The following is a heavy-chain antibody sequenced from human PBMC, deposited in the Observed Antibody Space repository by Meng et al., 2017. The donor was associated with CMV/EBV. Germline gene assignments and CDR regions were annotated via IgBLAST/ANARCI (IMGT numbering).Heavy chain of an antibody. CDR3: ARKHCSSTSCYSPYFDY. Sequence: GESLKISCAASGFSFSNYAMHWVRQAPGKGLEYVSAISSDGGSPYYADSVKGRFTISRDNSKNTLYLQMGSLRAEDMAVYYCARKHCSSTSCYSPYFDYWGQGTLVTVS. V-gene: IGHV3-64*02. CDR1: GFSFSNYA. D-gene: IGHD2-2*02. CDR2: ISSDGGSP. J-gene: IGHJ4*02.